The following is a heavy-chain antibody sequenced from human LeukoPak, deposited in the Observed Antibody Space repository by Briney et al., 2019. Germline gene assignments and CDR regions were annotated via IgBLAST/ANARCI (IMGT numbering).Heavy chain of an antibody. CDR2: ISTDGSST. CDR1: GFTFSRYW. D-gene: IGHD4-23*01. J-gene: IGHJ1*01. V-gene: IGHV3-74*01. Sequence: TGGSLRLSCAASGFTFSRYWMHWLRQAPGKGLVWVSRISTDGSSTSYADSVKGRFTISRDNGKNSLYLQMNSLRAEDTAVYYCARVVTRHFQHWGQGTLVTVSS. CDR3: ARVVTRHFQH.